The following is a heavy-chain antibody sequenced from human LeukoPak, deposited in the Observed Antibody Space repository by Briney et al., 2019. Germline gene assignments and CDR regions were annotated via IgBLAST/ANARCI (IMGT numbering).Heavy chain of an antibody. Sequence: PSETLSLTCTVSGGSISSGGYYWSWSRQHPGKGLEWIGYIYYSGSTYYNPSLKSRVTISVDTSKNQFSLKLSSVTAADTAVYYCAREGNTYYYDSSGPGWFDPWGQGTLVTVSS. D-gene: IGHD3-22*01. J-gene: IGHJ5*02. CDR3: AREGNTYYYDSSGPGWFDP. CDR1: GGSISSGGYY. CDR2: IYYSGST. V-gene: IGHV4-31*03.